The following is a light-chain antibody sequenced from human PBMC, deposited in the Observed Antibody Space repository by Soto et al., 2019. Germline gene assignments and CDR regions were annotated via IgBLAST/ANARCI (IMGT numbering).Light chain of an antibody. CDR2: GAP. Sequence: EIVLTQSPGTLSSSPGERATLSCRASQSVSSSYLAWYQQKPGQAPRLLIYGAPSRATGIPDRFSGSGSGTAFTVTISRLEPEDFGVYYCQQYGSSPWTVGQGTKVEIK. J-gene: IGKJ1*01. V-gene: IGKV3-20*01. CDR1: QSVSSSY. CDR3: QQYGSSPWT.